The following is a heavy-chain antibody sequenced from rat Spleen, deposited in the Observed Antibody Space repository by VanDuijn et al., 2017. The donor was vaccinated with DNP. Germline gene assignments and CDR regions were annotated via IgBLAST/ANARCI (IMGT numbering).Heavy chain of an antibody. J-gene: IGHJ2*01. CDR1: GYSITSSYR. Sequence: EVQLQESGPGLVKPSQSLSLTCSVTGYSITSSYRWNWIRKFPGNKLEWMGYINSAGSTNYNPSLKSRISITRDTSKNQFFLQVNSVTTEDTATYYCAVLGGDYFDYWCQGVMVTVSS. V-gene: IGHV3-3*01. CDR3: AVLGGDYFDY. CDR2: INSAGST. D-gene: IGHD5-1*01.